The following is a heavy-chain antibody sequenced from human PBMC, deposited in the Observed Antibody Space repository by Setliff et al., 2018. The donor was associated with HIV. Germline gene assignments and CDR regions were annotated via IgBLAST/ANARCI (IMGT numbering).Heavy chain of an antibody. CDR1: GYTFTAYG. CDR3: ARDVEHMMDV. Sequence: ASVKVSCKPSGYTFTAYGLGWVRQAPGQGLEWMGWISTYSDETSYAQTLQGRVTMTTDTSTSTAYMELRRLTFDDTAVYYCARDVEHMMDVWGQGTTVTVSS. V-gene: IGHV1-18*01. CDR2: ISTYSDET. J-gene: IGHJ6*02.